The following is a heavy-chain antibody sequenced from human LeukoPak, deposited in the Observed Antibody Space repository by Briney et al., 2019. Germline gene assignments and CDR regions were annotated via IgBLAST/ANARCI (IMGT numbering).Heavy chain of an antibody. CDR3: ARDRTGGWFAP. D-gene: IGHD3/OR15-3a*01. CDR2: IYSGDNK. Sequence: GGSLRLSCAASGFTVSTTDMSWVRQAPGKGLEWVSIIYSGDNKYYADSVKGRFHISRGNSKNTLYLQMNSLRAEDTAVYYCARDRTGGWFAPWGQGTVVTVSS. J-gene: IGHJ5*02. CDR1: GFTVSTTD. V-gene: IGHV3-66*01.